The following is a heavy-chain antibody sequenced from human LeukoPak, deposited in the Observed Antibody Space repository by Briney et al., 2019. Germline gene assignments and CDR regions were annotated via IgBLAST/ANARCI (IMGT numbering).Heavy chain of an antibody. Sequence: SETLSLTCTASRGSIRTADYYWAWVRQPPGEGLEWLGSIYFSGTPYFNPSLKSRVAVSIDTSKNQFSLKVTSVNASDTAVYFCARTSSWYAGAWFDSWGQGTLVTVSS. D-gene: IGHD6-13*01. CDR1: RGSIRTADYY. J-gene: IGHJ5*01. CDR2: IYFSGTP. V-gene: IGHV4-39*01. CDR3: ARTSSWYAGAWFDS.